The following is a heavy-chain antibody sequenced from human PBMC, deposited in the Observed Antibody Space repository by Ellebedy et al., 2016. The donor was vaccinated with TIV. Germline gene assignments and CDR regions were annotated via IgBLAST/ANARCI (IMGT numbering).Heavy chain of an antibody. V-gene: IGHV1-2*04. CDR3: ARGAPAPVTNYYYYGMDV. CDR1: GYSFTGYH. D-gene: IGHD4-11*01. Sequence: ASVKVSXXASGYSFTGYHIHWVRQAPGQGLEWMGWINPNSGGTNYVQKLQDWVTLTRDTSITTAYMELSRLRPDDTAIYYCARGAPAPVTNYYYYGMDVWGQGTTVTVSS. CDR2: INPNSGGT. J-gene: IGHJ6*02.